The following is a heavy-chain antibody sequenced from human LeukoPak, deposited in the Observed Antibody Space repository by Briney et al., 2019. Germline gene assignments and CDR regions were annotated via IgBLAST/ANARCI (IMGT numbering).Heavy chain of an antibody. CDR1: GYTFTGYY. Sequence: ASVKVSCKASGYTFTGYYMHWVRQAPGQGLEWMGWINPNSGGTNYAQKFQGRVTMTRDTSISTAYMELSRLRSDDTGFYYCARDPSNTSGWKTWFDTWGQGTLVTVSS. V-gene: IGHV1-2*02. CDR2: INPNSGGT. CDR3: ARDPSNTSGWKTWFDT. D-gene: IGHD6-19*01. J-gene: IGHJ5*02.